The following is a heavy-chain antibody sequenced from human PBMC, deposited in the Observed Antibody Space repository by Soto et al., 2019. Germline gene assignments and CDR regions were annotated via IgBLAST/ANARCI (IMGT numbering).Heavy chain of an antibody. D-gene: IGHD3-3*01. Sequence: QLQLRESGPGLVKPSETLSLTCTVSGGSISSSSYYWAWNRQSPGKGLEWIGSVYYNGFTYYNPYIKSRVTISVDTSKNQFALKLTSVTAADTAVYYCARMGDFWSGPGELDPWGQGTLVTVSS. J-gene: IGHJ5*02. CDR2: VYYNGFT. CDR1: GGSISSSSYY. CDR3: ARMGDFWSGPGELDP. V-gene: IGHV4-39*01.